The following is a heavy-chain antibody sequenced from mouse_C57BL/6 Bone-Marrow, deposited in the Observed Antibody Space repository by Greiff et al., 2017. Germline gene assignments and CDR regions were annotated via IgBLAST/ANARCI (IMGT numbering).Heavy chain of an antibody. CDR3: ALSTRVKATYYYSMDY. Sequence: EVQLVESVAELVRPGASVKLSCTASGFNIKNTYMHWVKQRPEQGLEWIGRIDPANGNTKYAPKFQGKATITADTSSNTAYLQLSSLTSEDTAIYYCALSTRVKATYYYSMDYWGQGTSVTVSS. D-gene: IGHD2-2*01. CDR1: GFNIKNTY. V-gene: IGHV14-3*01. CDR2: IDPANGNT. J-gene: IGHJ4*01.